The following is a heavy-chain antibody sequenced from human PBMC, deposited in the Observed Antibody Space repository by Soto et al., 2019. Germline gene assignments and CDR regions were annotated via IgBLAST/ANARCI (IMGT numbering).Heavy chain of an antibody. CDR1: GGTFSSYG. CDR2: IMPVFDIV. J-gene: IGHJ4*02. D-gene: IGHD3-9*01. V-gene: IGHV1-69*17. Sequence: QVHLVQSETEVKKPGSSVKVSCKASGGTFSSYGISWVRLVPGQGLEWMGGIMPVFDIVNYAQKFQGRVRRSADKSKSTAYMELSSLRSDDTAVYYCTRYYDILTGYFASWGQGTLVTVSS. CDR3: TRYYDILTGYFAS.